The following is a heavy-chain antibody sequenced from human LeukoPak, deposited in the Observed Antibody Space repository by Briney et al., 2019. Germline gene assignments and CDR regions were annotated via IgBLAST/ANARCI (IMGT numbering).Heavy chain of an antibody. J-gene: IGHJ4*02. CDR3: ARATYYYDSSGSPHSRFDY. Sequence: SETLSLTCTVSGGSISSGGYYWSWIRQHPGKGLEWIGYIYYSGSTCYNPSLKSRVTISVDTSKNQFSLKLSSVTAADTAVYYCARATYYYDSSGSPHSRFDYWGQGTLVTVSS. D-gene: IGHD3-22*01. CDR1: GGSISSGGYY. CDR2: IYYSGST. V-gene: IGHV4-31*03.